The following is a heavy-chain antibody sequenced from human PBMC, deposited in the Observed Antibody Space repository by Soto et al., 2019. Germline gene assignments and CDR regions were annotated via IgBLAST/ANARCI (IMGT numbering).Heavy chain of an antibody. CDR1: GGSISSYY. D-gene: IGHD2-15*01. CDR2: IYYSGST. CDR3: ARLNGYCSGGSCYGDAFDI. Sequence: TSETLSLTCTVSGGSISSYYWSWIRQPPGKGLEWIGYIYYSGSTNYNPSLKSRVTISVDTSKNQFSLKLSSVTAADTAVYYCARLNGYCSGGSCYGDAFDIWGQGTMVTV. V-gene: IGHV4-59*08. J-gene: IGHJ3*02.